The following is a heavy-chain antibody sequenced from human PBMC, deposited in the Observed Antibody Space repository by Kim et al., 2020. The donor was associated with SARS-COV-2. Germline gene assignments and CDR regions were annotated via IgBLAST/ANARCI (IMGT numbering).Heavy chain of an antibody. Sequence: GGSLRLSCAAAGFTFDDYAMHWVRQAPGKGLEWVSGISWNSCIIGYADSVKGRFTISRDNAKNSLYLQMNSLRPEDTALYYCAKWKDYYGMDVWGQGTTVTVSS. CDR2: ISWNSCII. CDR1: GFTFDDYA. V-gene: IGHV3-9*01. J-gene: IGHJ6*02. D-gene: IGHD1-1*01. CDR3: AKWKDYYGMDV.